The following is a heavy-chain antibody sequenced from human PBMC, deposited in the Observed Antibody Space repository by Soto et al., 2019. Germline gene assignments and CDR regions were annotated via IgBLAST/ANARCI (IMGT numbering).Heavy chain of an antibody. D-gene: IGHD3-9*01. J-gene: IGHJ4*02. Sequence: QVQLQESGPGLVKPSGPLSLTCAVASASISTSNWWVWVRQPPVKVLEWSGEIYHRGSTNYHPSLKSRVTTSVDKSKNQFSLNLRSVTAADKAVYFCERHMTGSPAFDYWGQGTLVTVSS. CDR2: IYHRGST. CDR1: SASISTSNW. V-gene: IGHV4-4*02. CDR3: ERHMTGSPAFDY.